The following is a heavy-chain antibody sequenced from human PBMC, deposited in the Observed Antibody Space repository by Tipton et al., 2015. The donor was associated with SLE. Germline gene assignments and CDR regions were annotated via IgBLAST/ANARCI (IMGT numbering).Heavy chain of an antibody. CDR3: ARDPKY. Sequence: LRLSCTVSGGSISESTYSWDWIRQAPGKGLEWIGSMYFSGNTYYNPFRRSRVTISADTAKNQFSLKLPSVTAADTAVYYCARDPKYWGQGTLVIVSS. J-gene: IGHJ4*02. CDR2: MYFSGNT. V-gene: IGHV4-39*07. CDR1: GGSISESTYS.